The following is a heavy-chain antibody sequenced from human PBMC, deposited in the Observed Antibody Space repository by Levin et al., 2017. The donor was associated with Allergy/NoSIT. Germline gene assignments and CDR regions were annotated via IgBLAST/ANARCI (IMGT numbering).Heavy chain of an antibody. Sequence: SQTLSLPCAVYGGSFRGSYWSWIRQPPGKGLEWIGEINHSGSTNYNPSLKSRVTISVDTSKNQFSLKLSSVTAADTAVYYCARGSDEYCSSTSCPDLDYWGQGTLVTVSS. V-gene: IGHV4-34*01. D-gene: IGHD2-2*01. J-gene: IGHJ4*02. CDR2: INHSGST. CDR1: GGSFRGSY. CDR3: ARGSDEYCSSTSCPDLDY.